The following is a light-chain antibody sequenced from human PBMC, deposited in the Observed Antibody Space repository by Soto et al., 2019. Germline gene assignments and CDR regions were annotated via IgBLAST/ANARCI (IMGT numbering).Light chain of an antibody. J-gene: IGKJ2*02. CDR3: QQYNSYSPCT. CDR2: KAS. V-gene: IGKV1-5*03. CDR1: QSISSW. Sequence: DIQTTQSPSTLSASVGDRVTITCRASQSISSWLAWYQQKPGKAPKLLIYKASSLESGVPSRFSGSGSGTEFTLTISSLQPDDFATYYCQQYNSYSPCTFGQGTKLEIK.